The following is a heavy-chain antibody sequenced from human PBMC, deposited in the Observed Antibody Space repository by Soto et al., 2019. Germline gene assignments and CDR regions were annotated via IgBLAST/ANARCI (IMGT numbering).Heavy chain of an antibody. Sequence: PGGSLRLSCTASGFTFGDYAMSWFRQAPGKGLEWVGFIRSKAYGGTTEYAASVKGRFTISRDDSKSIAYLQMNSLKTEDTAVYYCTSIIKGWGYYGMDVWGQGTTVTVSS. D-gene: IGHD3-10*01. V-gene: IGHV3-49*03. CDR3: TSIIKGWGYYGMDV. CDR1: GFTFGDYA. CDR2: IRSKAYGGTT. J-gene: IGHJ6*02.